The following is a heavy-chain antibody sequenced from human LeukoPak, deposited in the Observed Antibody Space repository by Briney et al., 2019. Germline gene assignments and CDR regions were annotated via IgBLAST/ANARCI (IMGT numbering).Heavy chain of an antibody. V-gene: IGHV3-23*01. Sequence: GGSLRLSCAASGFTFSSYAMSWVRQAPGKGLEWVLAISGSGGSTYYADSVKGRFTISRDNSKNTLYLQMNSLRAEDTAVYYCAGGLLNYYYYMDVWCKGTTVTVSS. CDR2: ISGSGGST. J-gene: IGHJ6*03. CDR1: GFTFSSYA. D-gene: IGHD3-22*01. CDR3: AGGLLNYYYYMDV.